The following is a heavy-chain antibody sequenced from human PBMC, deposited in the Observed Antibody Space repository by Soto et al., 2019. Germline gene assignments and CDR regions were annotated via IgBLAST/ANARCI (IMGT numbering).Heavy chain of an antibody. CDR2: ISYDGSNK. Sequence: GGSLRLSCAASGFTFSSYGMHWVRQAPGKGLEWVAVISYDGSNKYYADSVKGRFTISRDNSKNTLYLQMNSLRAEDTAVYYCAKDHRPAVDYGGYFQHWGQGTLVTVSS. J-gene: IGHJ1*01. D-gene: IGHD4-17*01. CDR1: GFTFSSYG. CDR3: AKDHRPAVDYGGYFQH. V-gene: IGHV3-30*18.